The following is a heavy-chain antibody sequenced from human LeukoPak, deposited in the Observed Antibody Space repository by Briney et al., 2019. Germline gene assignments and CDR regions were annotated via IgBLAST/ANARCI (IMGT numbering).Heavy chain of an antibody. J-gene: IGHJ4*02. CDR3: TRLEAAAGY. V-gene: IGHV3-73*01. D-gene: IGHD6-13*01. CDR2: IRSKANSYAT. CDR1: GFTFSGSA. Sequence: SGGSLRLSCAASGFTFSGSAMHWVRQASGKGLEWVGRIRSKANSYATAYAASVKGRFTISGDDSKNTAYLQMNSLKTEDTAVYYCTRLEAAAGYWGQGTLVTVSS.